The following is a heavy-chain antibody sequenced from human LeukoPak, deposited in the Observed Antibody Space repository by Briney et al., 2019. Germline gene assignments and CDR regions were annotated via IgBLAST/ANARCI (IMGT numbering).Heavy chain of an antibody. D-gene: IGHD1-7*01. CDR3: ARDWELLTAFDI. V-gene: IGHV3-33*01. Sequence: GGSLRLSCAASGFIFSSYAMHWVRQAPGKGLEWVAVIWYDAKNMYYAESVKGRFTISRDNSKNTLYLQMNSLRAEDTAVYYCARDWELLTAFDIWGQGTMVIVSS. J-gene: IGHJ3*02. CDR1: GFIFSSYA. CDR2: IWYDAKNM.